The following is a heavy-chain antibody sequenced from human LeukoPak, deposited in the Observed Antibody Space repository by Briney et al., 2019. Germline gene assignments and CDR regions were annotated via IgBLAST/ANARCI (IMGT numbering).Heavy chain of an antibody. CDR3: ASGSYSYYYMDV. D-gene: IGHD1-26*01. CDR1: GYTFTSYG. V-gene: IGHV1-18*01. Sequence: ASVKVSCKASGYTFTSYGISWVRQAPGQGLEWMGWISAYNGNTNYAQKLQGRVTMATDTSTSTAYMELRSLRSDDTAVYYCASGSYSYYYMDVWGKGTTVTVSS. CDR2: ISAYNGNT. J-gene: IGHJ6*03.